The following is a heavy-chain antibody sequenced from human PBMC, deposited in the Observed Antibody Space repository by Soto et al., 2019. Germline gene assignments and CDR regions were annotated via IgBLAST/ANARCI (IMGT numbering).Heavy chain of an antibody. CDR1: GFTFSSYA. Sequence: GGSLRLSCAASGFTFSSYAMHWVRQAPGKGLEWVAVISYDGSNKYYADSVKGRFTISRDNSKNTLYLQMNSLRAEDTAVYYCARSGSYYYYYGMDVWGQGTTVTVSS. D-gene: IGHD1-26*01. V-gene: IGHV3-30-3*01. CDR2: ISYDGSNK. CDR3: ARSGSYYYYYGMDV. J-gene: IGHJ6*02.